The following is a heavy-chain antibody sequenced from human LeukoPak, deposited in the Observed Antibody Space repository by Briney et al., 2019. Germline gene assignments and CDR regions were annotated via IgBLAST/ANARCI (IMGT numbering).Heavy chain of an antibody. CDR3: ARGADIVATIRTPYFDY. CDR2: INHSGST. Sequence: SETLSLTCAVYGGSFSGYYWSWIRQPPGKGLEWIGEINHSGSTNYNPSLKSRVTISLDTSKNQFSLKLSSVTAADTAVYYCARGADIVATIRTPYFDYWGQGTLVTVSS. CDR1: GGSFSGYY. D-gene: IGHD5-12*01. V-gene: IGHV4-34*01. J-gene: IGHJ4*02.